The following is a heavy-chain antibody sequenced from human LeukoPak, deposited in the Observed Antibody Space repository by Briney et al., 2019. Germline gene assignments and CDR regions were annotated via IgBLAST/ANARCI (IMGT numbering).Heavy chain of an antibody. CDR1: GFIFSHYA. J-gene: IGHJ5*02. Sequence: GGSLRLSCAASGFIFSHYAVSWVRLAPGKGLEWVSAISGSGGTTYYADSVKGRFTISRDNSMNTLYLQMNSPRAEDTAVFYCARGDCSSTSCSSTPKNWFDPWGQGTLVSVSS. V-gene: IGHV3-23*01. CDR2: ISGSGGTT. D-gene: IGHD2-2*01. CDR3: ARGDCSSTSCSSTPKNWFDP.